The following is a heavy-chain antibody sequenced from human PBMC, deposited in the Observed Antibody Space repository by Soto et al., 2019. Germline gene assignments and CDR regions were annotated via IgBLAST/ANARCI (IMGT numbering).Heavy chain of an antibody. CDR1: GGTFSSYT. D-gene: IGHD3-10*01. J-gene: IGHJ5*02. CDR2: IIPILGIA. Sequence: SVKVSCKASGGTFSSYTISWVRQAPGQGLEWMGRIIPILGIANYAQKFQGRVTITADKSASTAYMELSSLRSEDTAVYYCARETRRARFGRPDWFDPWGQGTLVTVSS. CDR3: ARETRRARFGRPDWFDP. V-gene: IGHV1-69*04.